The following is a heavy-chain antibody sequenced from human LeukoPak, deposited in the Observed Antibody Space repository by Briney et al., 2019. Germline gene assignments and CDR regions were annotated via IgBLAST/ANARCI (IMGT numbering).Heavy chain of an antibody. J-gene: IGHJ4*02. D-gene: IGHD3-22*01. Sequence: ASVKVSCKASGYTFTSYGISWVRQAPGQGLEWMGWMNPNSGNTGYAQKFQGRVTITRNTSISTAYMELSSLRSEDTAVYYCARGYYDSSGYYYVPFDYWGQGTLVTVSS. V-gene: IGHV1-8*03. CDR1: GYTFTSYG. CDR3: ARGYYDSSGYYYVPFDY. CDR2: MNPNSGNT.